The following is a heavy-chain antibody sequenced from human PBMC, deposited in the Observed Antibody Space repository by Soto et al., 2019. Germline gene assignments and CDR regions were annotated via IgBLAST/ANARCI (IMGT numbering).Heavy chain of an antibody. CDR2: INSDGTRT. CDR1: GFTFTNYW. CDR3: ARVATGSYNWFDP. J-gene: IGHJ5*02. D-gene: IGHD1-26*01. Sequence: EVQLVESGGGLVQPGGSLRLSCAASGFTFTNYWMHWVRQAPGKGLEWVSRINSDGTRTTYADSVKGRFTISRDNAKNSLYLQMNSLRAEETAVYYCARVATGSYNWFDPWGQGTLVTVSS. V-gene: IGHV3-74*01.